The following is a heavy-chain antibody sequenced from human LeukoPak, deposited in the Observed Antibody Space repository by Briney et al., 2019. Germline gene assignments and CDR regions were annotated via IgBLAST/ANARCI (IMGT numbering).Heavy chain of an antibody. D-gene: IGHD1-26*01. Sequence: SQTLSLTCTVSGGSISSGSYYWSWIRQPAGKGLEWIGRIYTSGSTNYNPSLKSRVTISVDTSKNQFSLKLSSVTAADTAVYYCATVWEHGDYWGQGTLVTVSS. J-gene: IGHJ4*02. CDR3: ATVWEHGDY. CDR2: IYTSGST. V-gene: IGHV4-61*02. CDR1: GGSISSGSYY.